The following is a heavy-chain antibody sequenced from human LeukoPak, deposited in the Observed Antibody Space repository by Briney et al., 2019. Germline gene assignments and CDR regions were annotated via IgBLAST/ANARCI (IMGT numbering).Heavy chain of an antibody. CDR2: IYYSGST. D-gene: IGHD2-2*01. V-gene: IGHV4-39*07. CDR3: ARVYPIIGYCSSTSCPASFDI. CDR1: GDSVSTTIYY. Sequence: SETLSLTCTVSGDSVSTTIYYWGWIRQPPGRGLECIGSIYYSGSTYYNPSLKSRATILVDTSRNQFSLKLSSVTAADTAVYYCARVYPIIGYCSSTSCPASFDIWGQGTMVTVSS. J-gene: IGHJ3*02.